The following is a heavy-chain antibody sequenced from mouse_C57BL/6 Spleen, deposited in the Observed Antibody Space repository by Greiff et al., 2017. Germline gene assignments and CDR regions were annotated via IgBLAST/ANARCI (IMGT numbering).Heavy chain of an antibody. CDR2: ISYSGST. Sequence: ESGPGMVKPSQSLSLTCTVTGYSITSGYDWHWIRPFPGNKLEWMGYISYSGSTNYNPSLKNRISITHDTSKNHFFLKLNSVTTEDTATXYCARGGDYDRGDYFDYWGQGTTLTVSS. D-gene: IGHD2-4*01. CDR3: ARGGDYDRGDYFDY. J-gene: IGHJ2*01. V-gene: IGHV3-1*01. CDR1: GYSITSGYD.